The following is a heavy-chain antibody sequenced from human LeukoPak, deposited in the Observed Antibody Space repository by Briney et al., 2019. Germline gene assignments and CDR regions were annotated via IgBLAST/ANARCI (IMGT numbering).Heavy chain of an antibody. J-gene: IGHJ5*02. CDR3: VRGPYGSGISNWFDP. V-gene: IGHV4-59*01. CDR1: DGAIAGYS. Sequence: SETLSLTCTVSDGAIAGYSWSWIRQAPGKGLEWIGYIYYSGDTNYNPSLQSRVAVSVDTSKNQFSLRLTSVSAADTAVYYCVRGPYGSGISNWFDPWGQGTQVTVSS. D-gene: IGHD3-10*01. CDR2: IYYSGDT.